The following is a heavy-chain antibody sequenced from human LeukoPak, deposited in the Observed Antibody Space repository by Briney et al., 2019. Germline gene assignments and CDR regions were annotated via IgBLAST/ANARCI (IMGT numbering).Heavy chain of an antibody. CDR1: GFTFSSYS. Sequence: GGSLRLSCAASGFTFSSYSMNWVRQAPGKGLEWVSSISSSSSYIYYADSVKGRFTISRDNAKNSLYLQMNSLRAEDTAVYYCARDQRSTQDSSGWLWGQGTLVTVSS. J-gene: IGHJ4*02. D-gene: IGHD6-19*01. CDR3: ARDQRSTQDSSGWL. V-gene: IGHV3-21*01. CDR2: ISSSSSYI.